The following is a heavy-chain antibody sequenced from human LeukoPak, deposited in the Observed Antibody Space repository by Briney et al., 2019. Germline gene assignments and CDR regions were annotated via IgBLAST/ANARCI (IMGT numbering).Heavy chain of an antibody. Sequence: ASVKVSFKASGYTFTSYGISWVRQAPGQGLEWMGWISAYNGNTNYAQKLQGRVTMTTDTSTSTAYMELRSLRSDDTAVYYCARDRGYCSSTSCYTSHGYWGQGTLVTVSS. CDR3: ARDRGYCSSTSCYTSHGY. V-gene: IGHV1-18*01. CDR1: GYTFTSYG. D-gene: IGHD2-2*02. J-gene: IGHJ4*02. CDR2: ISAYNGNT.